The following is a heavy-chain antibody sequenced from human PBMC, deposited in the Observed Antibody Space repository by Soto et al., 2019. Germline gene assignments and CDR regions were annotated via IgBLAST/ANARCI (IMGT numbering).Heavy chain of an antibody. Sequence: PSETLSLTCTVSGGSISSYYWSWIRQPPGKVLGWIGYIYYSGSTNYNPSLKSRVTISVDTSKNQFSLKLSSVTAADTAVYYCARVHGRNEYYYDSSGYYYGAFDIWGQGTMVTVSS. CDR1: GGSISSYY. D-gene: IGHD3-22*01. CDR3: ARVHGRNEYYYDSSGYYYGAFDI. J-gene: IGHJ3*02. CDR2: IYYSGST. V-gene: IGHV4-59*01.